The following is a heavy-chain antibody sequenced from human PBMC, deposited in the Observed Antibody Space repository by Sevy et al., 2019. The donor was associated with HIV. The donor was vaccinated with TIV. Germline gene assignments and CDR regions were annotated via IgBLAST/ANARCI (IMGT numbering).Heavy chain of an antibody. J-gene: IGHJ6*02. CDR2: ISSSGSTI. Sequence: GGSLRLSCAASGFTFSSYEMNWVRQAPGKGLEWVSYISSSGSTIYYADSVKGRFTISGDNAKNSLYLQMNSLRAEDTAVYYCARGSGSSGPYGMDVWGQGTTVTVSS. CDR3: ARGSGSSGPYGMDV. CDR1: GFTFSSYE. D-gene: IGHD6-19*01. V-gene: IGHV3-48*03.